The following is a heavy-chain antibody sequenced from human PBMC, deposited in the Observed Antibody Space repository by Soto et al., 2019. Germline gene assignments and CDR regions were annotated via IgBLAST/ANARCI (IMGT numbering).Heavy chain of an antibody. J-gene: IGHJ4*02. CDR3: ADETWNRDYLP. D-gene: IGHD4-17*01. CDR2: IRNEPYGYTT. CDR1: GFSLSDNY. V-gene: IGHV3-72*01. Sequence: EVQLVASGGGLFQPGGSLRLSCVASGFSLSDNYMDWVRQAPGKGLEWLGLIRNEPYGYTTNYAASVKGRFTISIDDSKHTMMLQMDSLKADGAAIYYCADETWNRDYLPWGWGTLVPVSS.